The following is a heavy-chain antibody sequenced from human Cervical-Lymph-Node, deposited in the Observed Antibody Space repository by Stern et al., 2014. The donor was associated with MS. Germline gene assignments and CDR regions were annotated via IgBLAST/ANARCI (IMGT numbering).Heavy chain of an antibody. V-gene: IGHV3-9*01. CDR1: GFTFHDYA. CDR2: ISCNAGSI. D-gene: IGHD6-19*01. CDR3: AKDISACLDTFDI. J-gene: IGHJ3*02. Sequence: EVQLVESGGGLVQPGRSLRLSCAASGFTFHDYAMHWVRHVPGNGLEWVAGISCNAGSIGYADSVTGRFTISTDTSISSPHLPMNSLRPEDTALYYGAKDISACLDTFDIWGQGTMVTVSS.